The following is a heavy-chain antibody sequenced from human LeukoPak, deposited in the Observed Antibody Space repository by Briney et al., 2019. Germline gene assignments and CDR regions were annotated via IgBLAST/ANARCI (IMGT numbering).Heavy chain of an antibody. CDR1: GFTFDDYA. CDR3: AKGSQVWFGESGLDY. CDR2: ISWNSGSI. D-gene: IGHD3-10*01. Sequence: PGGSLRLSCAASGFTFDDYAMHWVRQAPGKGLEWVSGISWNSGSIGYADSVKGRFTISRDNAKNSLYLQMNSLRAEDMALYYCAKGSQVWFGESGLDYWGQGTLVTVSS. J-gene: IGHJ4*02. V-gene: IGHV3-9*03.